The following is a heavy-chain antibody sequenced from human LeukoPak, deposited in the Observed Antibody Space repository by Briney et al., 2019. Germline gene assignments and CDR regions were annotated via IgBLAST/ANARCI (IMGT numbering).Heavy chain of an antibody. J-gene: IGHJ4*02. CDR3: ARNIYGSVDY. D-gene: IGHD2-15*01. V-gene: IGHV4-59*01. CDR2: IYYSGST. Sequence: SETLSLTCTVSGGSISSYYWSWIRQPPGEGLEWIGYIYYSGSTNYNPSLKSRVTMSIDTSKNQFSLRLSSVTAADTAVYYCARNIYGSVDYGAQGTLVRV. CDR1: GGSISSYY.